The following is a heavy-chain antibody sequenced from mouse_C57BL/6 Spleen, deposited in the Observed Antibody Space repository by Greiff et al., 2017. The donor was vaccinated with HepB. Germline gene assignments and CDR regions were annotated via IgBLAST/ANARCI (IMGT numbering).Heavy chain of an antibody. CDR1: GYTFTSYW. J-gene: IGHJ1*03. CDR3: ARRRGGYFDV. CDR2: IDPSDSYT. V-gene: IGHV1-50*01. Sequence: VQLQQSGAELVKPGASVKLSCKASGYTFTSYWMQWVKQRPGQGLEWIGEIDPSDSYTNYNQKFKGKATLTVDTSSSTAYMQLSRLTSEDSAVYYCARRRGGYFDVWGTGTTVTVSS.